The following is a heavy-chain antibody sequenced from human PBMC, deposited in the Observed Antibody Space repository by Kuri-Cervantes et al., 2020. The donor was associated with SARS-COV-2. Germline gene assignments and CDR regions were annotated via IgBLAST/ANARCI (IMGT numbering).Heavy chain of an antibody. D-gene: IGHD1-26*01. J-gene: IGHJ4*02. CDR3: ARGGRYYFDY. CDR1: GLTFSSNS. CDR2: ISGSGFSI. Sequence: GESLKISCVASGLTFSSNSMNWVRQAPGKGLEWVSYISGSGFSIYYADSLKGRFTISRDNAKNSLYLQMNSLTAEDTAVYYCARGGRYYFDYWGQGSLVTVSS. V-gene: IGHV3-48*01.